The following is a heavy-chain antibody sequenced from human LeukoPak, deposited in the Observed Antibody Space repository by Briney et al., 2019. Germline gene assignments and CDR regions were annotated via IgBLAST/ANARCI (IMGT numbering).Heavy chain of an antibody. CDR1: RSSMSGYY. J-gene: IGHJ4*02. CDR2: AFDSETT. Sequence: SETLSLTCTVSRSSMSGYYWSWIRQPPGKGLEWIGYAFDSETTDYNPSLKSRVIISIDTSKNQVSLKLNSVSAADSAVYYCARGSVTPDAGYWGPGTLVTVSS. V-gene: IGHV4-59*01. D-gene: IGHD4-17*01. CDR3: ARGSVTPDAGY.